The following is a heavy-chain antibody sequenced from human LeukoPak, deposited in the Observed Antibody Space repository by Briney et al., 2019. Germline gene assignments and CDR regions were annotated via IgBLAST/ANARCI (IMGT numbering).Heavy chain of an antibody. J-gene: IGHJ4*02. Sequence: PSETLPLTCAVYGGSFSGYYWSWIRQPPGKGLEWIGEINHSGSTNYNPSLKSRVTISVDTSKNQFSLKLSSVTAADTAVYYCARERAVAGTRGFDYWGQGTLVTVSS. CDR3: ARERAVAGTRGFDY. V-gene: IGHV4-34*01. CDR2: INHSGST. D-gene: IGHD6-19*01. CDR1: GGSFSGYY.